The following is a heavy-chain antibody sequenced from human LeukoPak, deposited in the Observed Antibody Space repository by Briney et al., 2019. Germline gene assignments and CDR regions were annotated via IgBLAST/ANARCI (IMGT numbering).Heavy chain of an antibody. Sequence: GGSLRLSCAASGFTFSSYGMHWVRQAPGKGLEWVSFIRYDGSNKYYADSVKGRFTISRDNSKNTLYLQMNSLRAEDTAVYYCAKDGTVGGYYFDYWGQGTLVTVSS. J-gene: IGHJ4*02. CDR3: AKDGTVGGYYFDY. V-gene: IGHV3-30*02. D-gene: IGHD4-23*01. CDR1: GFTFSSYG. CDR2: IRYDGSNK.